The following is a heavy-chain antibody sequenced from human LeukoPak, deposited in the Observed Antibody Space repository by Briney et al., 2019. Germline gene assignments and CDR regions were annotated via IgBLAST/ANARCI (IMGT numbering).Heavy chain of an antibody. Sequence: SETLSLTCTVSGVSISSGSYYWSWIRQPAGKGLEWIGRIYTSGSTNYNPSLKSRVTISVDTSKNQFSLKLSSVTAADTAVYYCARVSWYYDSSGPGALGAFDIWGQGTMVTVSS. CDR2: IYTSGST. V-gene: IGHV4-61*02. CDR3: ARVSWYYDSSGPGALGAFDI. D-gene: IGHD3-22*01. J-gene: IGHJ3*02. CDR1: GVSISSGSYY.